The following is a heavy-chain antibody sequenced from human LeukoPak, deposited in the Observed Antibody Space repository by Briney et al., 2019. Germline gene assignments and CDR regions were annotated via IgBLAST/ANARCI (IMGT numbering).Heavy chain of an antibody. Sequence: GGCLRLSCAASGFTFSSYAMSWVRQAPGKGLEWVSAISGSGGSTYYADSVKGRFTISRDHSKKTLYLQMNSLRAEDTAVYYCAKDVMIPRGWGQGTLVTVSS. CDR2: ISGSGGST. D-gene: IGHD3-16*01. CDR3: AKDVMIPRG. V-gene: IGHV3-23*01. J-gene: IGHJ4*02. CDR1: GFTFSSYA.